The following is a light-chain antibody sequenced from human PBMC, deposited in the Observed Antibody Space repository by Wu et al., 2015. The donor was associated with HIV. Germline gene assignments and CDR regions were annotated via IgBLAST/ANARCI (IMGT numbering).Light chain of an antibody. J-gene: IGKJ2*01. CDR1: QSVNNY. V-gene: IGKV3-20*01. CDR3: QQYGSSPEYT. Sequence: ELVLTQSPATLSLSPGERATLSCRASQSVNNYLAWYQQKAGQAPRLLIYEASNRATGIPARFSGSGSETDFTLTISRLEPEDFGVYYCQQYGSSPEYTFGQGTRLEI. CDR2: EAS.